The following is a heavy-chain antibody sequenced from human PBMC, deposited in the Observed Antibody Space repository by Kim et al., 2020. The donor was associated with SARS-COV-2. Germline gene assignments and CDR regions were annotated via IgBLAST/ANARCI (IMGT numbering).Heavy chain of an antibody. CDR3: VKGTSGSCYAGSGY. CDR1: GFTFRSYS. CDR2: ISGSGSGDTT. J-gene: IGHJ4*02. V-gene: IGHV3-23*01. D-gene: IGHD2-2*01. Sequence: GGSLRLSCAASGFTFRSYSMSWVRQAPGKGLECVSVISGSGSGDTTYYADSVKGRFAISRDNSKNTLYLQMNSLRAEDTAVYYCVKGTSGSCYAGSGYWGQGTLVTVSS.